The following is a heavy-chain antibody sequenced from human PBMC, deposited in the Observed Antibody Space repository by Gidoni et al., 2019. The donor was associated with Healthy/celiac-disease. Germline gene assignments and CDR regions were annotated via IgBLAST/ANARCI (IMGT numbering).Heavy chain of an antibody. Sequence: QVQLQQWGAGLLKPSETLSLTGAVYGGSFSGYYWSWIRQPPGKGLEWIGEINHSGSTNYNPSLKSRVTISVDTSKNQFSLKLSSVTAADTAVYYCASFLEHRGVDYWGQGTLVTVSS. CDR3: ASFLEHRGVDY. J-gene: IGHJ4*02. CDR1: GGSFSGYY. D-gene: IGHD1-1*01. V-gene: IGHV4-34*01. CDR2: INHSGST.